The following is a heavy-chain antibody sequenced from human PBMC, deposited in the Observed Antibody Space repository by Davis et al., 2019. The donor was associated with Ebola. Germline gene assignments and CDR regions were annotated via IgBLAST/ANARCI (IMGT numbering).Heavy chain of an antibody. CDR1: GYTFTGYY. V-gene: IGHV1-58*02. CDR2: IVVGSGNT. Sequence: SVKVSCKASGYTFTGYYMHWVRQAPGQGLEWIGWIVVGSGNTNYAQKFQERVTITRDMSTSTAYMELSSLRSEDTAVYYCAAVIDPSFDPWGQGTLVTVSS. CDR3: AAVIDPSFDP. J-gene: IGHJ5*02.